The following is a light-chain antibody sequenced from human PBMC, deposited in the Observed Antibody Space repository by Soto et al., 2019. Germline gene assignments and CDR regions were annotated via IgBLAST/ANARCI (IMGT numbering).Light chain of an antibody. CDR1: QTISTW. V-gene: IGKV1-5*01. J-gene: IGKJ1*01. CDR2: DAS. Sequence: DIPISQSPSTLCASVGDRVTIACRSIQTISTWMAGYQQKPGKAPKLLVYDASTLQSGVASRFSGSGSGTEFTLIISGLQPDDSATYYCQQYTNTNTPWMFGQGTKVDIK. CDR3: QQYTNTNTPWM.